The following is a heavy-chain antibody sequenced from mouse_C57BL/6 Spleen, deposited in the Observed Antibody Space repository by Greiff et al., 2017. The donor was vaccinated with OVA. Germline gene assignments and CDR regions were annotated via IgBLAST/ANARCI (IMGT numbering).Heavy chain of an antibody. CDR3: ARFPDAMDY. CDR2: ISYDGSN. V-gene: IGHV3-6*01. Sequence: DVKLVESGPGLVKPSQSLSLTCSVTGYSITSGYYWNWIRQFPGNKLEWMGYISYDGSNNYNPSLKNRISITRDTSKNQFFLKLNSVTTEDTATYYCARFPDAMDYWGQGTSVTVSS. J-gene: IGHJ4*01. CDR1: GYSITSGYY.